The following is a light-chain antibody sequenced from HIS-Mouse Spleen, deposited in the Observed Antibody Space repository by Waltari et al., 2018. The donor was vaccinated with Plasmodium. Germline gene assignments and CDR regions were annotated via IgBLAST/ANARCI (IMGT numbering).Light chain of an antibody. Sequence: QSALTQPRPVSGSPGQSVTISCTGTSSAVGGYNYVSWYQQHPGNAPKPMIYDVSKRPSGVPDRFAGSKSGNTASLTISGLQAEDEADYYCCSYAGSYTYVFGTGTKVTVL. J-gene: IGLJ1*01. CDR1: SSAVGGYNY. CDR2: DVS. V-gene: IGLV2-11*01. CDR3: CSYAGSYTYV.